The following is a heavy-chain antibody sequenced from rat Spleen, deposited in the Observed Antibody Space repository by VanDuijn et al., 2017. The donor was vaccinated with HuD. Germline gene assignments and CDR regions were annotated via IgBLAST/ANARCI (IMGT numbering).Heavy chain of an antibody. Sequence: EVQLVESGGGLVQPGRSMKLSCAASGFTFSNYYMAWVRPAPTKGLEWVASISTGGGNTYYRDSVKGRFTIFRDSAKSTLYLQMDSLRSEDTATYYCARRGYNYAYYFDYWGQGVMVTVSS. CDR1: GFTFSNYY. V-gene: IGHV5-25*01. J-gene: IGHJ2*01. CDR3: ARRGYNYAYYFDY. D-gene: IGHD1-4*01. CDR2: ISTGGGNT.